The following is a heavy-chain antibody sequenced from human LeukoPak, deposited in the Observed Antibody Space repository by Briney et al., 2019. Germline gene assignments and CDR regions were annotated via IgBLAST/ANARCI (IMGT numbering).Heavy chain of an antibody. CDR2: IYSSGST. J-gene: IGHJ4*02. V-gene: IGHV4-59*08. D-gene: IGHD7-27*01. CDR1: GGSISNYF. CDR3: ARRPTGDPKLDY. Sequence: SETLSLTCSVSGGSISNYFWTWIRQHPGKGLEWIGYIYSSGSTYYNPSLKSRVTISVDTSKNRFSLKLSTVTAADTAVYYCARRPTGDPKLDYWGQGTLVTVSS.